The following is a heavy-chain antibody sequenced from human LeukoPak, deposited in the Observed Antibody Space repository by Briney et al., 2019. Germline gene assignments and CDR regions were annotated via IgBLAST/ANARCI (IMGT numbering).Heavy chain of an antibody. Sequence: SETLSLTCAVYGGSFSCYYWSWIRQPPGKGLEWIGEINHSGSTNYNPSLKSRVTMSVDTSKNQFSLKLSSVTAADTAVYYCARDVSTEWLLLNWGQGTLVTVSS. J-gene: IGHJ4*02. CDR3: ARDVSTEWLLLN. D-gene: IGHD3-22*01. CDR2: INHSGST. CDR1: GGSFSCYY. V-gene: IGHV4-34*01.